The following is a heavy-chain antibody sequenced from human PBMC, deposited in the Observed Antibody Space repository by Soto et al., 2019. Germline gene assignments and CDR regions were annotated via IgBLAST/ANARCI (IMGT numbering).Heavy chain of an antibody. J-gene: IGHJ4*02. CDR2: ISGSGGST. CDR1: GFPFSSYS. Sequence: GGSLRLSGAACGFPFSSYSMSWVRQAPGKGLEWVSAISGSGGSTYYADSVKGRFTISRDNSKNTLYLQMNSLRAEDTAVYYCAKSPRSADLLWGQRTLLTIYS. V-gene: IGHV3-23*01. CDR3: AKSPRSADLL.